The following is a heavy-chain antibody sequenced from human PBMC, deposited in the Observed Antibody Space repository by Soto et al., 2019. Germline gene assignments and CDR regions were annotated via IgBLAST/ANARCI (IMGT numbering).Heavy chain of an antibody. J-gene: IGHJ6*02. Sequence: PGGSLRLSCAASGFTFSSYGMHWVRQAPGKGLGWVAVISYDGSNKYYADSVKGRFTISRDNSKNTLYLQMNSLRAEDTAVYYCAKEVDTAMVDYYYYGMDVWGQGTTVTVSS. CDR1: GFTFSSYG. D-gene: IGHD5-18*01. V-gene: IGHV3-30*18. CDR3: AKEVDTAMVDYYYYGMDV. CDR2: ISYDGSNK.